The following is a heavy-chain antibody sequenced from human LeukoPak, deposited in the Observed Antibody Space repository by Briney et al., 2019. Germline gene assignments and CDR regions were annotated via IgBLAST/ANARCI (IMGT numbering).Heavy chain of an antibody. V-gene: IGHV1-18*04. CDR3: GGSGDYPDTAKVNY. D-gene: IGHD5-18*01. Sequence: ASVKVSCKASGFTFTGYYMYWVRQAPGQGLEWMGWISAYNGNTNYAQKLQGRVTMTTDTSTSTAYMELSSLRSDDTAGYYCGGSGDYPDTAKVNYWGQGTLVTVSS. CDR1: GFTFTGYY. CDR2: ISAYNGNT. J-gene: IGHJ4*02.